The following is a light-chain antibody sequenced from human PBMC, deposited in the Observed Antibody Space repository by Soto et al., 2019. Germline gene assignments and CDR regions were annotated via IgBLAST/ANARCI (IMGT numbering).Light chain of an antibody. Sequence: QSALTQPASVSGSPGQSITISCTGTSSDVGGYNYVSWYEQHPGKAPQLMIYDFSDRPSGVSNRFSGSKSGNTASLTISGLQAEDEADYYCSSYTSSSTWVFGGGTKLTVL. CDR3: SSYTSSSTWV. V-gene: IGLV2-14*01. J-gene: IGLJ3*02. CDR1: SSDVGGYNY. CDR2: DFS.